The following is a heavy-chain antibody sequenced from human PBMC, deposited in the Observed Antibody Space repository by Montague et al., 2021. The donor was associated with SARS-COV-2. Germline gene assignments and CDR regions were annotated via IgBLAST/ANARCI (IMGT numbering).Heavy chain of an antibody. V-gene: IGHV4-39*01. CDR2: IYFSGST. CDR1: GGSISSSNYY. CDR3: ASPTYYYYSSGSDAFDI. Sequence: SKTLSLTCTVYGGSISSSNYYWGWIRQPPGKGLEWIGSIYFSGSTYYNPSLKSRVTISVDTSKNQFSLKLSSVTAADTAVDYCASPTYYYYSSGSDAFDIWGQGTMVTVSS. J-gene: IGHJ3*02. D-gene: IGHD3-22*01.